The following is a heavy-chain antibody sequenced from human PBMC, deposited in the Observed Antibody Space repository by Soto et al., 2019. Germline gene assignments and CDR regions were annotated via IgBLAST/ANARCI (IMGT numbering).Heavy chain of an antibody. Sequence: GGSLRLSCAASGFTVSSKYMSWVRQAPGKGLEWVSLIQSGGPTYYADSVKGRFTISRDNSRNTVYLQMNSLRADDTAVYYCAKDRLAEGFDYWGQGTLVNVSS. CDR3: AKDRLAEGFDY. CDR2: IQSGGPT. D-gene: IGHD3-16*01. CDR1: GFTVSSKY. J-gene: IGHJ4*02. V-gene: IGHV3-53*01.